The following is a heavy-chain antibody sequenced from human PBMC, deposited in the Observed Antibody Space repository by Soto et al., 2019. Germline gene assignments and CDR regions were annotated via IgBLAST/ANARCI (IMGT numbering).Heavy chain of an antibody. Sequence: ASVKVSCKASGYSFTGYFTQWVRQAPGQGLEWMGWINLNSGGTNYAQKFQGRVTMTRDTSISTAYMELSRLRSDDTAVYYCARGGDTAMVYHGMDVCGQGTTVTVYS. CDR3: ARGGDTAMVYHGMDV. D-gene: IGHD5-18*01. V-gene: IGHV1-2*02. CDR1: GYSFTGYF. CDR2: INLNSGGT. J-gene: IGHJ6*02.